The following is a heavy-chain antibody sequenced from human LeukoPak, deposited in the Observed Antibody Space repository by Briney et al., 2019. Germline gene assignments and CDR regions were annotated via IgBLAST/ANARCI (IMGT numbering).Heavy chain of an antibody. CDR2: IYYSGST. V-gene: IGHV4-61*08. Sequence: SETLSLTCTVSGGSISSGDYYWSWIRQPPGKGLEWIGYIYYSGSTNYNPSLKSRVTISVDTSKNQFSLKVRSVTAADTAVYYCARGSDWYGFFDIWGQGTMVSVSS. J-gene: IGHJ3*02. CDR1: GGSISSGDYY. CDR3: ARGSDWYGFFDI. D-gene: IGHD3/OR15-3a*01.